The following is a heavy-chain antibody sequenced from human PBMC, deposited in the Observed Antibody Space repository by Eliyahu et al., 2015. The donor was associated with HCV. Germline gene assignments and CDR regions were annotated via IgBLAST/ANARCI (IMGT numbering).Heavy chain of an antibody. D-gene: IGHD3-10*01. CDR2: ISHDARHE. CDR1: GFTFXNYG. V-gene: IGHV3-30*18. J-gene: IGHJ4*02. Sequence: QVQLVESGGGVVQPGRSQRLSCXVSGFTFXNYGMHWVRQAPGKGLEWVAVISHDARHEYYADSVKGRFTISRDNSKNTLYLQMNSLRPEDTALYYCAKVGSASYFSPRFDYWGQGTLVTVAS. CDR3: AKVGSASYFSPRFDY.